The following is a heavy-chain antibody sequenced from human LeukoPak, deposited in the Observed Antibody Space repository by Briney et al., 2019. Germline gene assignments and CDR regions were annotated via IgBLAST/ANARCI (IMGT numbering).Heavy chain of an antibody. Sequence: SETLSLTCTVSGGSISSSSYYWGWIRQPPGKGLEWIGSIYYSGSTYYNPSLKSRVTISVDTSNNQFSLKLSSVTAADTAVYYCARQGGGYYYDSSGYYWKGFDYWGQGTLVTVSS. D-gene: IGHD3-22*01. CDR1: GGSISSSSYY. J-gene: IGHJ4*02. V-gene: IGHV4-39*01. CDR3: ARQGGGYYYDSSGYYWKGFDY. CDR2: IYYSGST.